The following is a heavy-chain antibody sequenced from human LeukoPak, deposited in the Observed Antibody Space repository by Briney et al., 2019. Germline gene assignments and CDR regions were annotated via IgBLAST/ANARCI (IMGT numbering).Heavy chain of an antibody. V-gene: IGHV4-59*01. CDR2: IYYSGST. CDR1: GGSISSYY. CDR3: ARGYYYDYSGPDFDY. J-gene: IGHJ4*02. D-gene: IGHD3-22*01. Sequence: SETLSLTCTVSGGSISSYYWSWIRQPPGKGLEWIGYIYYSGSTNYNPSLKSRVTISVDTSKNQFSLRLTSVTAADTAVYYCARGYYYDYSGPDFDYWGQGTLVTVSS.